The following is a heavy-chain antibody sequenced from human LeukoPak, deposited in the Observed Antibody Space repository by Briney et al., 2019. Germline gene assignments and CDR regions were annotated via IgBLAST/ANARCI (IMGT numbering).Heavy chain of an antibody. D-gene: IGHD3-10*01. CDR3: ARSYYYGSGSIEYYFDY. V-gene: IGHV1-2*02. CDR2: INPNSGGT. Sequence: ASVKVSCKASGYTFTGYDMHWVRQAPGQGLEWMGWINPNSGGTNYAQKFQGRVTMTRDTSISTAYMELSRLRSDDTAVYYCARSYYYGSGSIEYYFDYWGQGTLVTVSS. J-gene: IGHJ4*02. CDR1: GYTFTGYD.